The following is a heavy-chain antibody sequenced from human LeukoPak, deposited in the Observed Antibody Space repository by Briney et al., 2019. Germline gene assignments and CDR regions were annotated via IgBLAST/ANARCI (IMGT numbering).Heavy chain of an antibody. Sequence: PGGSLRLSCAASGFTFSSYAMSWVRQAPGKGLEWVSAISGSGGSTYYADSVKGRFTISRDNSKNTLYLQMNSLRAEDTAVYYCAKDLGPDYYDSSGYYVSWFDPWGQGTLVTVSS. CDR1: GFTFSSYA. CDR3: AKDLGPDYYDSSGYYVSWFDP. J-gene: IGHJ5*02. D-gene: IGHD3-22*01. V-gene: IGHV3-23*01. CDR2: ISGSGGST.